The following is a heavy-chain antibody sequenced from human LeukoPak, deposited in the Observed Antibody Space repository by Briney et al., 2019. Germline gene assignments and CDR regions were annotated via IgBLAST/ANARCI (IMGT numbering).Heavy chain of an antibody. Sequence: ASVKVSCKTSGYIFTYYYIQWVRQAPGQGLEGMGIINPSGGSTTYAQKFQGRVTMTRDMSTGTVYMELSSLRSEDTAMYYCARASAPRSWFDPWGQGTPVTVSS. CDR3: ARASAPRSWFDP. CDR2: INPSGGST. V-gene: IGHV1-46*01. J-gene: IGHJ5*02. D-gene: IGHD6-13*01. CDR1: GYIFTYYY.